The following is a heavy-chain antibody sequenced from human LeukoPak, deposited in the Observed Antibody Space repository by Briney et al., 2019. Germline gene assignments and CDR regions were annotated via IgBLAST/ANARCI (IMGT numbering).Heavy chain of an antibody. V-gene: IGHV1-24*01. CDR3: CLMGLYVIADLDAFDI. D-gene: IGHD3-10*01. Sequence: ASVKVSCKVSGYTLTELSMHWVRQAPGKGLEWMGGFGPEDGETIYAQKFQGRVTMTEDTSTDTAYMELSSLRSEDTAVYYCCLMGLYVIADLDAFDIWGQGTMVTVSS. CDR1: GYTLTELS. CDR2: FGPEDGET. J-gene: IGHJ3*02.